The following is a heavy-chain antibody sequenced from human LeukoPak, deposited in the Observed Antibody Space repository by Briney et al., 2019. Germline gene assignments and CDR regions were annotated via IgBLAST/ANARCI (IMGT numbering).Heavy chain of an antibody. V-gene: IGHV3-74*01. J-gene: IGHJ4*02. CDR3: ATKQWLAPPPDS. D-gene: IGHD6-19*01. Sequence: GGSLRLSCAASGLTFSKYWMLWVRQAPGKGLKSVSRINTDGTVTTYADSVKGRFTVSRDTADNTMFLQMNSVRDEDTAVYYCATKQWLAPPPDSWGQGTPVTVSS. CDR2: INTDGTVT. CDR1: GLTFSKYW.